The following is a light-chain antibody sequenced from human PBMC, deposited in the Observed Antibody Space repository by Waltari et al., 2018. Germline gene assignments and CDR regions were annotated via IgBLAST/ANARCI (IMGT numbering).Light chain of an antibody. V-gene: IGLV2-8*01. Sequence: QSALTQPPSASGSPGQSVTISCTGTSSDVGGYNYVSWYQQHPGKAPKLMIYEVTKLPPGVPVRFACSKSGNTASLTVSGLQAEEEADCYCSSYAGSRGVFGGGTKLTVL. CDR3: SSYAGSRGV. CDR2: EVT. J-gene: IGLJ3*02. CDR1: SSDVGGYNY.